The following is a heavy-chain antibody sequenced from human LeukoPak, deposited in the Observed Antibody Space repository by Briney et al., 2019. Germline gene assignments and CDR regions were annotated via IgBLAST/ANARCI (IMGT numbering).Heavy chain of an antibody. CDR1: GFTFSSYA. D-gene: IGHD3-3*01. Sequence: TGGSLRPSCAASGFTFSSYAMHWVRQAPGKGLEWVAVISYDGSNKCYADSVKGRFTISRDNSKNTLYLQMNSLRAEDTAVYYCAKDHYDFWSGYSSPFDYWGQGTLVTVSS. J-gene: IGHJ4*02. V-gene: IGHV3-30*04. CDR3: AKDHYDFWSGYSSPFDY. CDR2: ISYDGSNK.